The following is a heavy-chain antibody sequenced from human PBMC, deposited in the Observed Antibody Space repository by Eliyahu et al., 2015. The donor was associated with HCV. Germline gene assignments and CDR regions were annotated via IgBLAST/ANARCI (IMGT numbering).Heavy chain of an antibody. D-gene: IGHD2-8*01. CDR3: AKPAGLYCTNGVCYKGYFDD. Sequence: QVQLQESGPGLVKPSETLSLICTVSGDSISXSSSYWGWIRQPPGKGLEWIGNIYYSGRTYYNPSLKSRVTISVDTSKSQFSLRLSSVTAADTAVYYCAKPAGLYCTNGVCYKGYFDDWGQGTLVTVSS. CDR2: IYYSGRT. CDR1: GDSISXSSSY. J-gene: IGHJ4*02. V-gene: IGHV4-39*01.